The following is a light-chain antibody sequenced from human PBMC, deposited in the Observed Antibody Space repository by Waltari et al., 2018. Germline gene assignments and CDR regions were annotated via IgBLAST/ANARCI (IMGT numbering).Light chain of an antibody. Sequence: DIQLTQSPSSLSASVGDRVTITCQASQDISNFLNWYQQKPGKAPKALIYDLSQLKTGVPARFSGSGSGTEFTLIINSLQPEDIGTYYCQQYDSLPSTFGGGTKVEIQ. J-gene: IGKJ4*01. CDR3: QQYDSLPST. CDR2: DLS. CDR1: QDISNF. V-gene: IGKV1-33*01.